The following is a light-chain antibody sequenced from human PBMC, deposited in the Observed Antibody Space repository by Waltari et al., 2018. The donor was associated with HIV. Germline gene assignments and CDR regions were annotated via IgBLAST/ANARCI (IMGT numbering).Light chain of an antibody. J-gene: IGLJ3*02. Sequence: QSALTQPASVSGSPGQSITISCTGTSNDVGTYNLVSWYQQHPGKAPKLMIYEVTKRPSGVSNRFSASKSGNTASLTISGLQAEDEADYHCCSYANSVVFGGGTKLTVL. CDR3: CSYANSVV. CDR1: SNDVGTYNL. V-gene: IGLV2-23*02. CDR2: EVT.